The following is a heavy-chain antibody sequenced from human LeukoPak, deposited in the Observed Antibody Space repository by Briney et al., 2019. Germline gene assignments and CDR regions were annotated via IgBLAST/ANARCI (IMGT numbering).Heavy chain of an antibody. CDR2: IYYSGNT. CDR1: GGSISSYY. J-gene: IGHJ4*02. V-gene: IGHV4-59*01. D-gene: IGHD1-26*01. Sequence: PSETLSLTCTVSGGSISSYYWNWIRQPPGKGLEWIAYIYYSGNTNYNPSLKSRVTISVDTSKNQFSLKLSSVTAADTAEYYCARDVGATPGYFDYWGQGTLVTVSS. CDR3: ARDVGATPGYFDY.